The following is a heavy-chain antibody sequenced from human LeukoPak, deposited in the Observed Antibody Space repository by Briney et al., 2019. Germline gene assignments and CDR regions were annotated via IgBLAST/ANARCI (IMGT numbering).Heavy chain of an antibody. CDR3: ARLPDYYSRHGAPG. V-gene: IGHV4-34*01. CDR2: INHYGST. Sequence: PSETLSLTCAVYGESLSNYYWSWIRQPPGKGLEWIGEINHYGSTNYNPSLKSQITISVDTSKNQFSLKLSSVTAADTAVYYCARLPDYYSRHGAPGWGQGTLVTVSS. CDR1: GESLSNYY. D-gene: IGHD3-10*01. J-gene: IGHJ4*02.